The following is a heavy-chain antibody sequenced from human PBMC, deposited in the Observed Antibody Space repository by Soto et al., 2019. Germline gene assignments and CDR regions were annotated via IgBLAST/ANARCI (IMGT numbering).Heavy chain of an antibody. CDR2: IYYSGST. CDR3: ARGVWCSFES. D-gene: IGHD2-21*01. Sequence: TLSFTCTVSGGTITSGGYFGSWIRQHQGKGLEWIGYIYYSGSTYYEPSLKSRGTISIDTSNNQLSLTLTSVTAADTAIFDGARGVWCSFESWGQGNLVTV. J-gene: IGHJ4*02. CDR1: GGTITSGGYF. V-gene: IGHV4-31*02.